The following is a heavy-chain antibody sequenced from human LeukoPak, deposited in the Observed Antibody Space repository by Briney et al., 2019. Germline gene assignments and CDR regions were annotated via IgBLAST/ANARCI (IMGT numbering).Heavy chain of an antibody. CDR1: GGSISSGGYY. D-gene: IGHD6-13*01. V-gene: IGHV4-31*03. CDR3: ARDALIAAAGGGGSRATNWFDP. CDR2: IYYSGST. Sequence: SETLSRTCTVSGGSISSGGYYWSWIRQHPGKGLEWIGYIYYSGSTYYNPSLKSRVTISVDTSKNQFSLKLSSVTAADTAVYYCARDALIAAAGGGGSRATNWFDPWGQGTLVTVSS. J-gene: IGHJ5*02.